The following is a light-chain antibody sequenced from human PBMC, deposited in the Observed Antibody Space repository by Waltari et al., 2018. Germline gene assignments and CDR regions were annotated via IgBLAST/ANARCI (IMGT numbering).Light chain of an antibody. V-gene: IGLV2-14*01. CDR3: NSYTGSSSWV. CDR2: DVS. J-gene: IGLJ3*02. Sequence: QSALTQPTSVSGSPGQSITISCTGTSRDVGFYNYVSWYQQYPGKVPQLLISDVSDRPSGVFSRFSGSKAGNTASLTISGLQADDEADYYCNSYTGSSSWVFGGGTELTVL. CDR1: SRDVGFYNY.